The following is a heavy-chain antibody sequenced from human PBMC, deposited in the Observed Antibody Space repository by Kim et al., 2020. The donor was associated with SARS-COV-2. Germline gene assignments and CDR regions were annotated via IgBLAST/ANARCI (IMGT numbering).Heavy chain of an antibody. D-gene: IGHD4-17*01. CDR3: ARNDDYGGNSYQRIGMDV. CDR2: LYTAGGR. Sequence: GESLRLSCAASGFTVKNFYMTWVRQAPGKGLEWVSVLYTAGGRYYADSVRGRFTISKDNYKNTLYLQMNSLRAEDTAVYYCARNDDYGGNSYQRIGMDVWGQGTTVTVSS. V-gene: IGHV3-53*01. J-gene: IGHJ6*02. CDR1: GFTVKNFY.